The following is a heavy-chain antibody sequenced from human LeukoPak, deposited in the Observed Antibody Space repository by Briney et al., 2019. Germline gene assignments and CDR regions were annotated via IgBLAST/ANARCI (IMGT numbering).Heavy chain of an antibody. V-gene: IGHV5-51*01. CDR3: ARIGYYDSSGYSADYYMDV. J-gene: IGHJ6*03. Sequence: GESLKISCKGSGYSFTSYWIGWVRQMPGKGLEWMGIIYPGDSDTRYSPSFRGQVTISADKSISTAYLQWSSLKASDTAMYYCARIGYYDSSGYSADYYMDVWGKGTTVTVSS. CDR2: IYPGDSDT. CDR1: GYSFTSYW. D-gene: IGHD3-22*01.